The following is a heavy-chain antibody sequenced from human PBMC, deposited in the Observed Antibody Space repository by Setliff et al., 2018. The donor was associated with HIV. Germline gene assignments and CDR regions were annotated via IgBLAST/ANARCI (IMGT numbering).Heavy chain of an antibody. CDR3: AREGARHYGSGRYHSWFDP. V-gene: IGHV4-31*03. J-gene: IGHJ5*02. CDR2: IYYSGST. D-gene: IGHD3-10*01. Sequence: LSLTCTVSGGSISSGNYYWSWIRQHPGKGLEWIGYIYYSGSTYYHPSLKSRVTMSVDTSKNQFSLKLSSVTAADTAVYYCAREGARHYGSGRYHSWFDPWGQGTQVTVSS. CDR1: GGSISSGNYY.